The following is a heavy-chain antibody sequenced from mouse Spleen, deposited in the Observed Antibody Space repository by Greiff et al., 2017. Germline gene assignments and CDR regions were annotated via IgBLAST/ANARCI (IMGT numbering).Heavy chain of an antibody. J-gene: IGHJ3*01. V-gene: IGHV1-64*01. D-gene: IGHD2-4*01. CDR1: GYTFTSYW. CDR3: ARWDYDEAWFAY. CDR2: IHPNSGNT. Sequence: QVQLQQSGAELLKPGASVKLSCKASGYTFTSYWMHWVKQRPGQGLEWIGMIHPNSGNTYYSEKFKNKATLTVDKSSSTAYMQLNSLTSEDSAVYFCARWDYDEAWFAYWGQGTLVTVSA.